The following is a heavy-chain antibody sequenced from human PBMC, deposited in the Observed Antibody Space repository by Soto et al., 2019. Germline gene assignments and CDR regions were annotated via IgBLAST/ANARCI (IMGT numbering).Heavy chain of an antibody. V-gene: IGHV1-18*01. D-gene: IGHD3-22*01. CDR2: ISAYNGNT. Sequence: ASVKVSCKASGYTFTSYGISWVRQAPGQGLEWMGWISAYNGNTNYAQKLQGRVTMTTDTSTSTAYMELRSLRSDDTAVYYCATGPMLVVVTLFDYWGQGTLVTVSS. CDR1: GYTFTSYG. CDR3: ATGPMLVVVTLFDY. J-gene: IGHJ4*02.